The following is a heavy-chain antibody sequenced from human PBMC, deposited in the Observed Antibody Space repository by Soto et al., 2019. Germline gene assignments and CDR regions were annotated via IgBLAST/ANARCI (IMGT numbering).Heavy chain of an antibody. D-gene: IGHD1-26*01. V-gene: IGHV3-30*18. CDR2: ISYDGSNK. CDR3: AKAIVGATPHYYGMDV. J-gene: IGHJ6*02. Sequence: QVQLVESGGGVVQPGRSLRLSCAASGFTFSSYGMHWVRQAPGKGLEWVAVISYDGSNKYYADSVKGRFTISRDNSKNTLYLQMNSLRAEDTAVYYCAKAIVGATPHYYGMDVWGQGTTVTVSS. CDR1: GFTFSSYG.